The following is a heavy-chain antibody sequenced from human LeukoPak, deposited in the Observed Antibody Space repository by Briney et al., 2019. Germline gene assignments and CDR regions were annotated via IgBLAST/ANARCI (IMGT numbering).Heavy chain of an antibody. CDR2: IIPMFGIA. CDR3: ARDRPYTGGWRGFDY. V-gene: IGHV1-69*13. Sequence: SVTVSCKASGGTFSRYAISWVRQAPGQGLEWMGGIIPMFGIANYAQKFQGRVTITADESTSTAYMELSSLRSEDTAVYYCARDRPYTGGWRGFDYWGQGTLVSVSS. CDR1: GGTFSRYA. J-gene: IGHJ4*02. D-gene: IGHD6-19*01.